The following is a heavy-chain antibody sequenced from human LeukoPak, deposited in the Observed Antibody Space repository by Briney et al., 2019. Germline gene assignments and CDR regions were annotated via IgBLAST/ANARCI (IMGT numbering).Heavy chain of an antibody. Sequence: SETLSLTCAVYGGSFSGYYWSWIRQPPGKGLEWIGEINHSGSTNYNPSLKSRVTISVDTSKNQFSLKLSSVTAADTAVYYCARGLRGATAGDAFDIWGQGTMVTVSS. V-gene: IGHV4-34*01. CDR1: GGSFSGYY. CDR3: ARGLRGATAGDAFDI. D-gene: IGHD3-10*01. CDR2: INHSGST. J-gene: IGHJ3*02.